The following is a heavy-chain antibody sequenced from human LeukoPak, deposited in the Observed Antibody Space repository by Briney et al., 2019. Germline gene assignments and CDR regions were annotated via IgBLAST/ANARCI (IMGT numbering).Heavy chain of an antibody. V-gene: IGHV4-30-4*08. J-gene: IGHJ5*02. D-gene: IGHD2-2*01. CDR3: TRTSVVPAAMALIS. Sequence: PSETLSLTCTVSGGSISRGDYYWSWIRQPPRKGLEWIGYIYYSGSTYYNPSLKSRVTISVDTPKNQFSLKLSSVTPADTAVYYCTRTSVVPAAMALISWGQGTLVTVSS. CDR2: IYYSGST. CDR1: GGSISRGDYY.